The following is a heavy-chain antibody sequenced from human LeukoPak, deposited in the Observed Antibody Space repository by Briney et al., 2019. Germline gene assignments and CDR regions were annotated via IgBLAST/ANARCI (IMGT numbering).Heavy chain of an antibody. D-gene: IGHD3-16*01. CDR2: INPSGGST. Sequence: ASVKVSCKASAYTFTSYYMHWVRQAPGQGLEWMGVINPSGGSTSFAEKFQGRVTMTRDTSTSTVFMELSSLRSEDTAVYYCARGDYDSGHFFDYWGQGTLVTVSS. V-gene: IGHV1-46*01. CDR1: AYTFTSYY. J-gene: IGHJ4*02. CDR3: ARGDYDSGHFFDY.